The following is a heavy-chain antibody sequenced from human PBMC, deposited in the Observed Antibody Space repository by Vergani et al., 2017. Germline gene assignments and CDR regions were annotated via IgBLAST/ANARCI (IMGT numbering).Heavy chain of an antibody. CDR2: IYYSGST. CDR1: GGSISSRSYY. CDR3: ARHIYYDSSGHDY. J-gene: IGHJ4*02. D-gene: IGHD3-22*01. V-gene: IGHV4-39*01. Sequence: QLQLQESGPGLVKPSETLSLTCTVSGGSISSRSYYWGWIRQPPGKGLEWIGCIYYSGSTFYTPSLKSRVTISVDTSKNQFSLKLRSVTAADTAVYYGARHIYYDSSGHDYWGQGTLVTVSS.